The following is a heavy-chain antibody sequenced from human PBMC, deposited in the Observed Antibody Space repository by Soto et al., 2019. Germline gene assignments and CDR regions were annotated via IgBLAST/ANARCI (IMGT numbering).Heavy chain of an antibody. CDR3: AKDVYNGDYLFDY. CDR2: ISGSGGST. CDR1: GFTFSSYA. V-gene: IGHV3-23*01. J-gene: IGHJ4*02. Sequence: EVQLLESGRGLVQPGGSLRLSCAASGFTFSSYAMSWVRQAPGKGLEWVSAISGSGGSTYYADSVKGRFTISRDNSKNTLYLQMNSLRAEDTAVYYCAKDVYNGDYLFDYWGQGTLVTVSS. D-gene: IGHD4-17*01.